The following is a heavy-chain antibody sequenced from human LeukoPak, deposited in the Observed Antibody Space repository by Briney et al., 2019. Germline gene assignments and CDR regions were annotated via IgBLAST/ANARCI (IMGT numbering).Heavy chain of an antibody. D-gene: IGHD4-17*01. V-gene: IGHV3-53*01. CDR3: ARDLYGVSHDY. CDR1: GFTVSSNY. Sequence: GGSPRLSCAASGFTVSSNYMNWVRQAPGKGLEWVSVIYSSGSTYYADSVKGRFTISRDNSKNTLYLQMNSLRAEDTAVYYCARDLYGVSHDYWGQGTLVTVSS. J-gene: IGHJ4*02. CDR2: IYSSGST.